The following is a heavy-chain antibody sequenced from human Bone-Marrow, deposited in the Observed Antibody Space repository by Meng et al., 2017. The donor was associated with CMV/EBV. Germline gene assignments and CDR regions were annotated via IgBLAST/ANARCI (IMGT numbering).Heavy chain of an antibody. CDR3: AKDTGFLEYSNTPYYFDY. Sequence: GESLKISCAASGFTVSSNYMSWVRQAPGKGLEWVSVIYSGGSTYYADSVKGRFTISRDNSKNTLYLQMNSLRAEDTAVYYCAKDTGFLEYSNTPYYFDYLGQGTLVTVSS. J-gene: IGHJ4*02. CDR1: GFTVSSNY. CDR2: IYSGGST. D-gene: IGHD6-6*01. V-gene: IGHV3-53*01.